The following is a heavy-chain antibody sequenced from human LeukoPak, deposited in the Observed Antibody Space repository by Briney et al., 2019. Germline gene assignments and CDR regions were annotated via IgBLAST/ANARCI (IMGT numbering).Heavy chain of an antibody. J-gene: IGHJ4*02. Sequence: SRRLSCAASGFRFSSYCTHWVRQAPGKGLEWVAAIWHDGSKTKYGSFAKGRFTISRDNSNNLLYLQMSSLRAEDTAVYYCAKDEKSSSPYLGQGALVTVSS. V-gene: IGHV3-33*06. CDR2: IWHDGSKT. CDR1: GFRFSSYC. D-gene: IGHD6-6*01. CDR3: AKDEKSSSPY.